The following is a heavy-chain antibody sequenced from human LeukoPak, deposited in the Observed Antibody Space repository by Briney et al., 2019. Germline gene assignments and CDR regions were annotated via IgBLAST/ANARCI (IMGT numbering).Heavy chain of an antibody. D-gene: IGHD5-24*01. V-gene: IGHV1-69*04. CDR2: IIPILGIA. Sequence: SVKVSCKASGDTFTSSAYRWGRNAPGQGLEWMGRIIPILGIANYAQKFQGRVTITADKSTSTAYMELSSLRSEATAVYYCARGQKFRYNYRHRWGQGTLVTVSS. CDR1: GDTFTSSA. J-gene: IGHJ5*02. CDR3: ARGQKFRYNYRHR.